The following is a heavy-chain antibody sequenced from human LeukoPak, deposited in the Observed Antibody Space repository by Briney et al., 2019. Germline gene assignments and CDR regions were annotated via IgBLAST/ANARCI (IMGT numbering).Heavy chain of an antibody. Sequence: PGGSLRLSCAASGFTFSSYWMTWVRQAPGKGLEWVAHIKQDGTEKYYVDSVKGRFTISRDNAKNSLYLQMNSVRAEDTAVYYCARERYNYGIDYWGQGTLVSVSS. V-gene: IGHV3-7*01. CDR3: ARERYNYGIDY. D-gene: IGHD5-18*01. CDR1: GFTFSSYW. J-gene: IGHJ4*02. CDR2: IKQDGTEK.